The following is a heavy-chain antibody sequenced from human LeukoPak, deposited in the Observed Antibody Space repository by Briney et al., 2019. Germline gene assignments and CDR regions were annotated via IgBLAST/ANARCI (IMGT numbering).Heavy chain of an antibody. D-gene: IGHD2-8*01. CDR1: GGSFSGYY. V-gene: IGHV4-34*10. CDR3: AKKPDGRDWFDP. Sequence: SETLSLTCAVYGGSFSGYYWSWIRQPPGKGLEWIGYIYYGGSTYYNPSLGSRVAMSVDTSKNQFSLKLSSVTAVDTAVYYCAKKPDGRDWFDPWGQGTLVTVSS. J-gene: IGHJ5*02. CDR2: IYYGGST.